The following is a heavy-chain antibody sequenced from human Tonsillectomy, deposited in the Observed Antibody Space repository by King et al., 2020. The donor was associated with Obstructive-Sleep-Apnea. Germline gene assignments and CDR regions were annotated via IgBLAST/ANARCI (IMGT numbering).Heavy chain of an antibody. CDR1: GFTFSSYA. J-gene: IGHJ4*02. Sequence: VQLVESGGGLVQPGGSLRLSCVASGFTFSSYAMSWVRQVPGKGLEWVSTISGSVDNTDHADSVKGRFTISIDSSKHTLYLQKNSLRAEDTAGYYCAIAAHSGSYHYYFDYWGQGTLVTVS. D-gene: IGHD1-26*01. CDR2: ISGSVDNT. CDR3: AIAAHSGSYHYYFDY. V-gene: IGHV3-23*04.